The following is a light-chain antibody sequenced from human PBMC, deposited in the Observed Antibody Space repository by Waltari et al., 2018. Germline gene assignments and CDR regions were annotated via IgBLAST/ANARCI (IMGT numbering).Light chain of an antibody. J-gene: IGLJ2*01. V-gene: IGLV3-19*01. CDR3: HSRDASGVGGS. Sequence: SSELTQDPAVSVAMGQTVTITCQGNGLRSYYASWYQQRPGQAPILIMYDKNNRPSGVPDRFSGSNSDNTASLTITGDQAEDEASYYCHSRDASGVGGSFGGGTKLTVL. CDR2: DKN. CDR1: GLRSYY.